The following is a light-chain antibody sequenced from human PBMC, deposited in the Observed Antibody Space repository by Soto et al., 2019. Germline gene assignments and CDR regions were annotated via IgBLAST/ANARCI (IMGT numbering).Light chain of an antibody. J-gene: IGLJ6*01. Sequence: QSVLTQPRSVSGSPGQSVTISCTGTSSDVGGYNYVSWYQQHPDKAPKFMIYDVSKRPSGVPDRFSGSKSGNTASLTISGLQAEDEADYYCCSYAGSDTHYVFGSGTKLTVL. V-gene: IGLV2-11*01. CDR3: CSYAGSDTHYV. CDR1: SSDVGGYNY. CDR2: DVS.